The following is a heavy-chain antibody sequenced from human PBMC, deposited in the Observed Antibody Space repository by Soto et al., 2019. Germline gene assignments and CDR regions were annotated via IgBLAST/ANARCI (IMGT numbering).Heavy chain of an antibody. D-gene: IGHD2-2*01. V-gene: IGHV3-23*01. Sequence: PGGSLRLSCAASGFTFSNYAMTWVRQAPGKGLEWVSAISGSGGSTYYADSVKGRFTISRDNSKNTLYLQMSSLRAEDTAVYYCAKDEGAVVPAAFGYWGQGTLVTVSS. J-gene: IGHJ4*02. CDR3: AKDEGAVVPAAFGY. CDR2: ISGSGGST. CDR1: GFTFSNYA.